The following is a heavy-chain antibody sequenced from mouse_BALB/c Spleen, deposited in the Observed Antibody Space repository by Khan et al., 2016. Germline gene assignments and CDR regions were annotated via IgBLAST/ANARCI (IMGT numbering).Heavy chain of an antibody. CDR1: GDSITSGY. V-gene: IGHV3-8*02. CDR3: ATYDGYCFDD. Sequence: EVQLQESVPSLVKPSQTLSLTCSVTGDSITSGYWNWTRKFPGNKLEYMGYISYSGSTYYNPSLKSRISITRDTSKNQYYLQLISVTTAATATYYCATYDGYCFDDWGKGTTLTVSS. J-gene: IGHJ2*01. D-gene: IGHD2-3*01. CDR2: ISYSGST.